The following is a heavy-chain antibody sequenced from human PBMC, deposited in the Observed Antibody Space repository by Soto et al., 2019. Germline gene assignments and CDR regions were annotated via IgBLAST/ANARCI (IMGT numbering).Heavy chain of an antibody. CDR2: ISSSSSYI. D-gene: IGHD2-2*01. CDR3: ARGLFIVVVPAAVEPTDY. CDR1: GFTFSSYS. J-gene: IGHJ4*02. Sequence: GGSLRLSCAASGFTFSSYSMNWVRQAPGKGLEWVSSISSSSSYIYYADSVKGRFTISRDNAKNSLYLQMNSLRAEDTAVYYCARGLFIVVVPAAVEPTDYWGPGTLVTVS. V-gene: IGHV3-21*01.